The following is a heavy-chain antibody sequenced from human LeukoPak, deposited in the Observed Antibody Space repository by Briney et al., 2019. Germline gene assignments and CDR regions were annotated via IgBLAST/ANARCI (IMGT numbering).Heavy chain of an antibody. CDR2: ISSTSAYI. CDR3: ARVSSSSWWALDY. CDR1: GFALKSYS. Sequence: GGSLRLSCAGSGFALKSYSLSWVRQAPGKGLEWVSSISSTSAYIYYADSVKGRFTISRDNVDNVVYLQMNSLRAEDTAVYYCARVSSSSWWALDYWGQGTLVTVSS. D-gene: IGHD6-13*01. J-gene: IGHJ4*02. V-gene: IGHV3-21*01.